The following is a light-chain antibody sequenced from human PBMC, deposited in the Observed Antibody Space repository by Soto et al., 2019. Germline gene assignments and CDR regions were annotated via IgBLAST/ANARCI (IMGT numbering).Light chain of an antibody. J-gene: IGLJ1*01. V-gene: IGLV1-44*01. CDR2: SNN. CDR1: SSNIGSKT. CDR3: SSYAGSNNYV. Sequence: QSVLTQPPSASGTPGQRVTISCSGSSSNIGSKTVNWYQQLPGTAPKLLIYSNNQRPSGVPDPFSGSKSGTSASLAISGPQSEDEAYYYCSSYAGSNNYVFGTGTKVTVL.